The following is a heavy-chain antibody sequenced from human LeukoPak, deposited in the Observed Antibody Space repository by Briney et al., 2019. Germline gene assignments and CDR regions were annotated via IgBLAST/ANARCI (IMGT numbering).Heavy chain of an antibody. J-gene: IGHJ2*01. V-gene: IGHV3-9*01. CDR3: AKDLYGSGHWYFDL. Sequence: GGSLRLSCAASGFTFDDYAMRWVRQAPGKGLEWVSGISWNSGSIGYADSVKGRFTISRDNAKNSLYLQMNSLRAEDTALYYCAKDLYGSGHWYFDLWGRGTLVTVSS. CDR1: GFTFDDYA. CDR2: ISWNSGSI. D-gene: IGHD3-10*01.